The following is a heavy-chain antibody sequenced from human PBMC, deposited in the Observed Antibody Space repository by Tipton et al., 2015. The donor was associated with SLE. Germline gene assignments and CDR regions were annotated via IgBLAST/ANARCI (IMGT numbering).Heavy chain of an antibody. CDR1: GGSFSGYY. D-gene: IGHD6-6*01. V-gene: IGHV4-34*01. J-gene: IGHJ4*02. Sequence: LSCAVYGGSFSGYYWSWIRQPPGKGLEWIGEINHSGSTNYNPSLKSRVTISVDTSKNQFSLKLSSVTAADTAVYYCARVSGSSPQVDYWGQGTLVTVSS. CDR2: INHSGST. CDR3: ARVSGSSPQVDY.